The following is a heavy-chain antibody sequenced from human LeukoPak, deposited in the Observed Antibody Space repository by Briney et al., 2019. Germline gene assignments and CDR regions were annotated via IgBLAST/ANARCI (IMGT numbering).Heavy chain of an antibody. V-gene: IGHV3-15*01. D-gene: IGHD3-10*01. Sequence: SGGSLRLSCAASGFTFSNAWMSWVRQAPGKGLEWVGRIKSKTDGGTTDYAAPVKGRFTISRDDSKNTLYLQMNSLKTGDTAVYYCTTQLWFGELLLFDYWGQGTLVTVSS. CDR3: TTQLWFGELLLFDY. J-gene: IGHJ4*02. CDR1: GFTFSNAW. CDR2: IKSKTDGGTT.